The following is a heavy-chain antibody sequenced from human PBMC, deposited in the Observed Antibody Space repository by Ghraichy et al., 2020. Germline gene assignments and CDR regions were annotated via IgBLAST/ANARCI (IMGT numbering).Heavy chain of an antibody. CDR3: AKAPPRRKGYSYGPVDY. V-gene: IGHV3-23*01. CDR1: GFTFSSYA. CDR2: ISGSGGST. J-gene: IGHJ4*02. D-gene: IGHD5-18*01. Sequence: LSLTCAASGFTFSSYAMSWVRQAPGKGLEWVSAISGSGGSTYYADSVKGRFTISRDNSKNTLYLQMNSLRVEDTAVYYCAKAPPRRKGYSYGPVDYWGQGTLVTVSS.